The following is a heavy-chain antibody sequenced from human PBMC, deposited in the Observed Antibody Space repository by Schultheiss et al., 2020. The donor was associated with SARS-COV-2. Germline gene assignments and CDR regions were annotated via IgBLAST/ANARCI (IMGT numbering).Heavy chain of an antibody. V-gene: IGHV1-2*02. CDR3: ARGGLVFIVASIEGNGMDV. J-gene: IGHJ6*02. D-gene: IGHD5-12*01. CDR1: GYTFTSYY. CDR2: INPNSGGT. Sequence: ASVKVSCKASGYTFTSYYIHWVRQAPGQGLEWMGWINPNSGGTKYAQKFQGRVTVTRDTSISTAYMELSRLRSDDTAVYFCARGGLVFIVASIEGNGMDVWGQGTTVTVSS.